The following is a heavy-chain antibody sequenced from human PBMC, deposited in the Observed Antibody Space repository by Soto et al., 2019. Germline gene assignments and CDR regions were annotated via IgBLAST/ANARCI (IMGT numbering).Heavy chain of an antibody. V-gene: IGHV3-23*01. CDR2: ISVSGIST. D-gene: IGHD6-13*01. CDR1: GFTFSNYA. J-gene: IGHJ4*02. Sequence: GGSLRLCCAASGFTFSNYAMSGVRQATGKGLEWVSTISVSGISTFNADSGKGRFTISRDNSKNTLFLQMHSLRVEYTAVYYCAKDRSSWSTPQGFDTWGEGTLVTVSS. CDR3: AKDRSSWSTPQGFDT.